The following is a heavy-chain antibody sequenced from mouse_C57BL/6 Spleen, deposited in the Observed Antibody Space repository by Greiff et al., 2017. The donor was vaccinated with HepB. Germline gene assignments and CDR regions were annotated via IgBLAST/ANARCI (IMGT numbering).Heavy chain of an antibody. Sequence: QVQLKQPGAELVMPGASVKLSCKASGYTFTSYWMHWVKQRPGQGLEWIGEIDPSDSYTNYNQKFKGKSTLTVDKSSSTAYMQLSSLTSEDSAVYYCAMSSYDAMDYWGQGTSVTVSS. CDR1: GYTFTSYW. J-gene: IGHJ4*01. D-gene: IGHD1-1*01. V-gene: IGHV1-69*01. CDR2: IDPSDSYT. CDR3: AMSSYDAMDY.